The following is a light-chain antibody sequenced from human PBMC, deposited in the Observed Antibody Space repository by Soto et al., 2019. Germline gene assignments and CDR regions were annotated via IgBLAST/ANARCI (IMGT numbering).Light chain of an antibody. CDR2: EGS. CDR3: CSYAGSSTYV. V-gene: IGLV1-44*01. J-gene: IGLJ1*01. Sequence: QSVLTQPPSTSGTPGQRVTISCSGSNSNIGSNSVNWYQQLPGAAPKLMIYEGSKRPSGVSNRFSGSKSGNTASLTISILQAEDEADYYCCSYAGSSTYVFGTGTKLTVL. CDR1: NSNIGSNS.